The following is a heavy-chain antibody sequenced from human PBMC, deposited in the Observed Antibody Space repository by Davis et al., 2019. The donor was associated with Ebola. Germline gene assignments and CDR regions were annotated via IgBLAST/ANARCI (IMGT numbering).Heavy chain of an antibody. Sequence: GGSLRLSCAASGFTFSSYTMNWVRQAPGKGLKWVSYITSSSSTIYYADSVKGRFTISRDNAKNSLYLQMNSLRDEDTAVYYCARDLVYSSSSWGWGTLVTVSS. J-gene: IGHJ5*02. CDR2: ITSSSSTI. CDR3: ARDLVYSSSS. V-gene: IGHV3-48*02. D-gene: IGHD6-6*01. CDR1: GFTFSSYT.